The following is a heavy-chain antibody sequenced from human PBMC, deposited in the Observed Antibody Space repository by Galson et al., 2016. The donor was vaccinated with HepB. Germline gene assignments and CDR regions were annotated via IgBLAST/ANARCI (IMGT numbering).Heavy chain of an antibody. Sequence: SVKVSCKASGSNFRIYAISWVRQAPGQGLEWMGQIIPIFGTTNYAQKFQGRVTITADESTNTAYIELNSMRSEDTAVYYCARDHADTSILNFAFDIWGQGTMVTVSS. D-gene: IGHD5-18*01. J-gene: IGHJ3*02. V-gene: IGHV1-69*13. CDR1: GSNFRIYA. CDR2: IIPIFGTT. CDR3: ARDHADTSILNFAFDI.